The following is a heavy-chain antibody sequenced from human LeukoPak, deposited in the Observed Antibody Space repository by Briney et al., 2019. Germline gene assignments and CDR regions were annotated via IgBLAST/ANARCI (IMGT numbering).Heavy chain of an antibody. D-gene: IGHD3-3*01. CDR1: GYTFTSYD. CDR2: MNPNSGDT. CDR3: ARGLRFLEWLPIRNWFDP. Sequence: ASVKVSCKASGYTFTSYDINWVRQATGQGLEWMGWMNPNSGDTGYAQKFQGRVTMTRNTSISTAYMELSSLRSEDTAVHYCARGLRFLEWLPIRNWFDPWGRGTLVTVSS. V-gene: IGHV1-8*01. J-gene: IGHJ5*02.